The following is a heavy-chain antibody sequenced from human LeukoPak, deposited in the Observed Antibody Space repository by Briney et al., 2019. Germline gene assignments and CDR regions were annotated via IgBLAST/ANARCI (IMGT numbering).Heavy chain of an antibody. D-gene: IGHD2-15*01. Sequence: PSETLSLTCAVYGGSFSGYYWSWIRQPPGKGLEWIGEINHSGSTNYNPSLKSRVTISVDTSKNQFSLKLSSVTAADTAVYYCARGLIVVVPRWFYCYYYMDVWGKGTTVTVSS. CDR3: ARGLIVVVPRWFYCYYYMDV. CDR1: GGSFSGYY. J-gene: IGHJ6*03. CDR2: INHSGST. V-gene: IGHV4-34*01.